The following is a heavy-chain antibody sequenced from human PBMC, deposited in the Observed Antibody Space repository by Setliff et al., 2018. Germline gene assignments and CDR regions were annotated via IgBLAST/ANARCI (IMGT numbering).Heavy chain of an antibody. D-gene: IGHD6-13*01. CDR3: ARTPNGGGAAAVARRAVYYYYMDV. CDR2: INPNSGGT. V-gene: IGHV1-2*02. J-gene: IGHJ6*03. Sequence: ASVKVSCKASGYTFTGYYVHWVRQAPGQGLEWMGWINPNSGGTNYAQKFQGRVTMTRDTSISTAYMELSRLRSDDTAVYYCARTPNGGGAAAVARRAVYYYYMDVWGKGTTVTVSS. CDR1: GYTFTGYY.